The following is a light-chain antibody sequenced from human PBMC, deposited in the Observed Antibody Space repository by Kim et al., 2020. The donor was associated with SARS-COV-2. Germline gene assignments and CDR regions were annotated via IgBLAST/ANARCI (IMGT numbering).Light chain of an antibody. CDR2: EAC. V-gene: IGKV1-5*01. Sequence: DIHMTQSPSTLSASVGDRVTITCRASHIISTWLAWYQQKPGKAPKLLIYEACTLESGVPSRFSGSGSGTEFSLSISSLQPDDVATYYCQHYNIYPYTFGQGTKLEIK. J-gene: IGKJ2*01. CDR1: HIISTW. CDR3: QHYNIYPYT.